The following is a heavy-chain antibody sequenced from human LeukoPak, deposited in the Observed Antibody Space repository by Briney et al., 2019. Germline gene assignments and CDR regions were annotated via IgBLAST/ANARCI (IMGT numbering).Heavy chain of an antibody. D-gene: IGHD2-15*01. CDR2: IYYSGST. J-gene: IGHJ6*03. CDR3: ARVGCSGGSCYRLRYYMDV. Sequence: SETLSLTCTVSGGSISSYYWGWIRQPPGKGLEWIGTIYYSGSTYYNPSLKSRVTISVDTSKNQFSLKLSSVTAADTAVYYCARVGCSGGSCYRLRYYMDVWGKGTLVTVSS. V-gene: IGHV4-39*07. CDR1: GGSISSYY.